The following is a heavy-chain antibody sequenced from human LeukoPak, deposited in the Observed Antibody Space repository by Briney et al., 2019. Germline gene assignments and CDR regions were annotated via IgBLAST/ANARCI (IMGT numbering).Heavy chain of an antibody. V-gene: IGHV4-34*01. CDR2: INHSANM. J-gene: IGHJ4*02. Sequence: SETLSLTCAVYGGSFSDYYWSWIRKPPGKGLEWIGDINHSANMRYNPSLKSRVSLSVDTSKSQFSLKLSSVTAADTAIYYCVYVGLTATIREDCWGQGTLVTVSS. CDR3: VYVGLTATIREDC. CDR1: GGSFSDYY. D-gene: IGHD5-12*01.